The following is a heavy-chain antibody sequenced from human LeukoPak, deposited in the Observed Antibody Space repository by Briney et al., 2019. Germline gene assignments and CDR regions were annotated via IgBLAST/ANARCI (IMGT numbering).Heavy chain of an antibody. CDR2: ISYDGSNK. CDR1: GFTFSSYG. V-gene: IGHV3-30*03. Sequence: GRSLRLSCAASGFTFSSYGMHWVRQAPGKGLEWVAVISYDGSNKYYADSVKGRFTISRDNSKNTLYLQMNSLRAEDTAVYYCARDPDSGSYYDYWGQGTLVTVSS. CDR3: ARDPDSGSYYDY. D-gene: IGHD1-26*01. J-gene: IGHJ4*02.